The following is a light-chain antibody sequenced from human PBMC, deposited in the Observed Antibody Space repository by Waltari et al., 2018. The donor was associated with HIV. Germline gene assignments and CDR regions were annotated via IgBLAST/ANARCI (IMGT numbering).Light chain of an antibody. V-gene: IGLV2-14*01. J-gene: IGLJ2*01. CDR3: SSYTSSSTLVV. Sequence: QSALTQPASVSGSPAQSITISCTGTSSDVGGSNYVSWYQQHPGKAPKLMIYDVSNRPSGVSNRFSGSKSGNTASLTISGLQAEDEADYYCSSYTSSSTLVVFGGGTKLTVL. CDR2: DVS. CDR1: SSDVGGSNY.